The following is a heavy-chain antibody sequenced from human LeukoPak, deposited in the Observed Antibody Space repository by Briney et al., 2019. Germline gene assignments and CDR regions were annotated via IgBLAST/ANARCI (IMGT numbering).Heavy chain of an antibody. J-gene: IGHJ5*02. CDR1: GGTFSSYA. CDR2: IIHIYGTA. Sequence: AASVKVSCKASGGTFSSYAISWVRQAPGQGLEWTGRIIHIYGTANYAQKFQGRVTITTDESTSTAYMELSSLRSEDTAVYYCARSALGGDRTDWFDPWGQGTLVTVSS. V-gene: IGHV1-69*05. D-gene: IGHD3-16*01. CDR3: ARSALGGDRTDWFDP.